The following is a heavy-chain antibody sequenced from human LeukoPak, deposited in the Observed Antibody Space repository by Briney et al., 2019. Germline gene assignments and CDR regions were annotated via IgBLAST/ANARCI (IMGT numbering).Heavy chain of an antibody. CDR3: AKDRPNYHESNGHYYRLNGDS. D-gene: IGHD3-22*01. Sequence: PGGSLRLSCAASGFTFNIYAMSWVRQAPGKGLEWVSSITSSGDATFHADSVKDRFTISRDNSKSTLYLEMTRLTVEDTAVYYCAKDRPNYHESNGHYYRLNGDSWGQGTLVTVSS. CDR1: GFTFNIYA. CDR2: ITSSGDAT. J-gene: IGHJ5*01. V-gene: IGHV3-23*01.